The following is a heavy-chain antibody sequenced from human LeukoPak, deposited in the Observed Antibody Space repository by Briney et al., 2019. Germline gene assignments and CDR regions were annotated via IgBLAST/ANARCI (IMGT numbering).Heavy chain of an antibody. V-gene: IGHV4-30-4*01. J-gene: IGHJ4*02. Sequence: SETLSLTCSVSGGSISSGDYYWSWIRQPPGKGLKWVGYIYYSGRTYYSPSLMSRVTISIDTSKNQFSLKLTSVTDADTAVYFCARGRFYGPADYWGQGTLLTVSS. D-gene: IGHD2/OR15-2a*01. CDR3: ARGRFYGPADY. CDR2: IYYSGRT. CDR1: GGSISSGDYY.